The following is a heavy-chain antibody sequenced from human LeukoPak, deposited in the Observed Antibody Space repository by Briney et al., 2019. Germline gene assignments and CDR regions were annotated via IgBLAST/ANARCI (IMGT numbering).Heavy chain of an antibody. CDR1: GGSISSSSYY. CDR2: ISYSLTT. D-gene: IGHD3-9*01. CDR3: VRVIDWSRWFDP. J-gene: IGHJ5*02. V-gene: IGHV4-39*07. Sequence: SETLSLTCTVSGGSISSSSYYWGWIRQPPGKGLEWIARISYSLTTYYNPSLKSRVTMSVDKSKNQFSLKLSSVTAADTAVYYCVRVIDWSRWFDPWGQGTLVTVSS.